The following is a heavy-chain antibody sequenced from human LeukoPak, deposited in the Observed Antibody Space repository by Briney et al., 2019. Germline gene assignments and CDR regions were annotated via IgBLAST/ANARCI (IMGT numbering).Heavy chain of an antibody. CDR1: GGSISSGSYY. V-gene: IGHV4-61*02. Sequence: SQTLSLTYTLSGGSISSGSYYGSWIRQPAGKGLEWIGRIYTSGSTNYNPPLKSRVTISVDTSTNQFSLKLSSVTAADTAVYYCAREIQTDNWFDPWGQGTLVTVSS. CDR2: IYTSGST. J-gene: IGHJ5*02. CDR3: AREIQTDNWFDP. D-gene: IGHD5-18*01.